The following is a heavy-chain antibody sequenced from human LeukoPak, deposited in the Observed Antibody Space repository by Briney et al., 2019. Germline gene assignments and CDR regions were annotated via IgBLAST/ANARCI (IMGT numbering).Heavy chain of an antibody. Sequence: GGSLRLSCAASGFTVSGNYMSWVRQAPGKGLEWVSVIYSGGSTYYADSVKGRFTISRDNSKNTLYLQMNSLRAEDTAVYYCAADYGDYVFMGYYYYGMDVWGQGTTVTVSS. J-gene: IGHJ6*02. D-gene: IGHD4-17*01. CDR2: IYSGGST. CDR3: AADYGDYVFMGYYYYGMDV. V-gene: IGHV3-66*01. CDR1: GFTVSGNY.